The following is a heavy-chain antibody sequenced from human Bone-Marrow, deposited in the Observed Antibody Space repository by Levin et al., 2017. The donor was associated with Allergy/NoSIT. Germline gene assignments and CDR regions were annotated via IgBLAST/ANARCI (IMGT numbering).Heavy chain of an antibody. CDR2: LYTTGNT. CDR1: GVSISGHF. Sequence: PSETLSLTCTVSGVSISGHFWSWVRQPAGKGLEWIGRLYTTGNTNYNPSLKSRVTMSVDTSKNRFSLNLTSVTAADTAVYYCARDLLLLGSMDVWGQGTTVTVSS. J-gene: IGHJ6*02. D-gene: IGHD2-8*02. V-gene: IGHV4-4*07. CDR3: ARDLLLLGSMDV.